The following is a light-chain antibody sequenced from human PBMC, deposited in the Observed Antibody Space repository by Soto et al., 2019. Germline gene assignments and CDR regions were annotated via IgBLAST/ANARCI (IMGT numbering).Light chain of an antibody. Sequence: EIVLTQSPGSLSLSPGERATLSCRASQRVSSSSIAWYQQKPGQTPRLLIFGASSRATAIPDRFSGTGSGTDFNLIISRLEPEYFAVYYYQQYSSSPRTFGQRTKVEIK. CDR1: QRVSSSS. CDR2: GAS. V-gene: IGKV3-20*01. J-gene: IGKJ1*01. CDR3: QQYSSSPRT.